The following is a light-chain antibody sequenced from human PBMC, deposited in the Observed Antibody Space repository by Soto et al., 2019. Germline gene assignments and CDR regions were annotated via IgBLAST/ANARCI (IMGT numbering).Light chain of an antibody. CDR1: QTIGTR. V-gene: IGKV1-5*01. J-gene: IGKJ2*01. Sequence: DIQMTQSPSIVSASVGDRVTITCRAGQTIGTRLAWYQRKPGKALKFLIYDASTLESGVPSRFSGSGSGTEFTLTISSLQPDDLATYYCQQYHSLYTFGQGTNLEIK. CDR3: QQYHSLYT. CDR2: DAS.